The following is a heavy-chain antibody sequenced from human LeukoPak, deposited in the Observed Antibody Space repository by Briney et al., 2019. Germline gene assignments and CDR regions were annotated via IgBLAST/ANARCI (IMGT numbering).Heavy chain of an antibody. CDR3: ASVKTYGSDAFDM. V-gene: IGHV4-4*07. D-gene: IGHD3-10*01. Sequence: SETLSLTCTVSGDSINSYYWSWIRQPAGKGLEWIGRIYTNGNTNYNPSLKSRVTMSIDTSRNQFSLTLTSLTAADTAVYYCASVKTYGSDAFDMWGQGTMVTASS. CDR1: GDSINSYY. CDR2: IYTNGNT. J-gene: IGHJ3*02.